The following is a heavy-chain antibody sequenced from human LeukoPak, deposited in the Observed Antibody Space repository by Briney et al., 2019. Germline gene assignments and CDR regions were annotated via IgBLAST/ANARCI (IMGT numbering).Heavy chain of an antibody. CDR3: ARGAPYTMIVEADYFQH. V-gene: IGHV3-21*01. D-gene: IGHD3-22*01. Sequence: GGSLRLSCAASGFTFSSYSMNWVRQAPGKGLEWVSSISSSSSYIYYADSVKGRFTISRDNAKNSLYLQMNSLRAEDTAVYYCARGAPYTMIVEADYFQHWGQGTLVTVSS. CDR2: ISSSSSYI. J-gene: IGHJ1*01. CDR1: GFTFSSYS.